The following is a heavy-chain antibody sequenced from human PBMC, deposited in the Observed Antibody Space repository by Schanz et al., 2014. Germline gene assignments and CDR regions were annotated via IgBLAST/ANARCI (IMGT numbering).Heavy chain of an antibody. CDR3: ARVHIATYHYNSPGAFDI. CDR2: INPSVGNT. J-gene: IGHJ3*02. Sequence: QVQLVQSGAEVKKPGASVKVSCEASGYTFTSYYIHWFRQAPGQGLEWMGLINPSVGNTNYAQKFRGRVNMTRDTVTTTVHLELTRLRTDDTAIYYCARVHIATYHYNSPGAFDIWGQGTRVTVSS. D-gene: IGHD3-10*01. CDR1: GYTFTSYY. V-gene: IGHV1-46*01.